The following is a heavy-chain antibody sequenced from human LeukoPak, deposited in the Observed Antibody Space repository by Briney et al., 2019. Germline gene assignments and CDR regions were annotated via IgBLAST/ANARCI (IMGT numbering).Heavy chain of an antibody. J-gene: IGHJ5*02. Sequence: SVKVSCKASGYTFTSYGISWVRQAPGQGLEWMGGIIPIFGTANYAQKFQGRVTITADESTSTAYMELSSLRSEDTAVYYCARSVISKLWFGELLFLDPWGQGTLVAVSS. CDR3: ARSVISKLWFGELLFLDP. V-gene: IGHV1-69*13. CDR1: GYTFTSYG. D-gene: IGHD3-10*01. CDR2: IIPIFGTA.